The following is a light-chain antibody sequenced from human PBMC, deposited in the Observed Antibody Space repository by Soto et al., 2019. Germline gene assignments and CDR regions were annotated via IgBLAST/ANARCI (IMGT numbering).Light chain of an antibody. Sequence: IGLCRIACTVSLYTGDSATLSCRASQRVGSNYLAWYQQKSGQSPRLLIHGASSRATGVPDRFSGSGSGTEFTLTISSLQSEDFAVYCSQQYNKLPRTFGEGTNLDIK. CDR1: QRVGSNY. CDR2: GAS. CDR3: QQYNKLPRT. V-gene: IGKV3-20*01. J-gene: IGKJ4*02.